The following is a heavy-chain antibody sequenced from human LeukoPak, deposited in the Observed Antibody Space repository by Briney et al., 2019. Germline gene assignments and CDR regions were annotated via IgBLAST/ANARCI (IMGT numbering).Heavy chain of an antibody. V-gene: IGHV3-23*01. CDR3: VKAVAGYARPDY. J-gene: IGHJ4*02. CDR1: GFTISNYA. D-gene: IGHD5-12*01. CDR2: ISGSGGRT. Sequence: LAGGSLRLSCAASGFTISNYAMSWVRQAPGKGLEGVSTISGSGGRTDYADSVKGRFTISRDISMNTLFLQMSSLRVEDTAVYYCVKAVAGYARPDYWGLGTLVTVSS.